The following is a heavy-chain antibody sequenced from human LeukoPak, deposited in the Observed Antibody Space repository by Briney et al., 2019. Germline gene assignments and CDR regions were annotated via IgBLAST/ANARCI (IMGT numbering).Heavy chain of an antibody. D-gene: IGHD6-13*01. CDR3: ARGRSSSSWYFFDY. Sequence: GGSLRLSCAASGFTFSSYWMHWVRQAPGKGLVWVSRISNDGSSTSYADSVKGRFTISRDNAKNTLYLQMNGVRAEDTAVYYCARGRSSSSWYFFDYWGQGSLVTVSS. J-gene: IGHJ4*02. CDR2: ISNDGSST. V-gene: IGHV3-74*01. CDR1: GFTFSSYW.